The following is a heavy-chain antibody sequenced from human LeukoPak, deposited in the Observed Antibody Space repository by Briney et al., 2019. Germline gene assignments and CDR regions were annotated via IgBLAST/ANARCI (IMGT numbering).Heavy chain of an antibody. Sequence: GGSLRLSCAASGFTFSSFGMHWIRQAPGKGLEWMALISHDGLNKYYADSVKGRFTISRDNSKSTLYLQMNSLRAEDTAVYYCARETTAGSYYNPSTFDYWGQGALVTVSS. CDR2: ISHDGLNK. J-gene: IGHJ4*02. D-gene: IGHD3-10*01. V-gene: IGHV3-30*03. CDR3: ARETTAGSYYNPSTFDY. CDR1: GFTFSSFG.